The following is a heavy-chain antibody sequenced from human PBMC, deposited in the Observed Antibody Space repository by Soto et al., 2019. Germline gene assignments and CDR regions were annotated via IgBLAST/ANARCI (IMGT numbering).Heavy chain of an antibody. Sequence: SETLSLTCTVSGGSISSGGYYWSWIRQHPGKGLEWIGYIYYSGSTYYNPSLKSRVTISVDTSKNQFSLKLSSVTSEDTAVYYCASFSRGTWSGFTADWGQGTPVTVSS. J-gene: IGHJ4*02. CDR3: ASFSRGTWSGFTAD. D-gene: IGHD3-3*01. CDR2: IYYSGST. CDR1: GGSISSGGYY. V-gene: IGHV4-31*03.